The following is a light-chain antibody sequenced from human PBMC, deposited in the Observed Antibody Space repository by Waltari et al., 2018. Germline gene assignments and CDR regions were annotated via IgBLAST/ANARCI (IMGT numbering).Light chain of an antibody. V-gene: IGKV3-20*01. CDR2: DTS. CDR3: QQYDISPLT. CDR1: QTVRATY. J-gene: IGKJ4*01. Sequence: EIVLTQSPGTLSLSPGERATLSCRASQTVRATYLAWYQQKPGQAPTLVSHDTSSRATGIPDRFSGSGSGTDVSLTISSLEPEDFAVYYCQQYDISPLTFGGGTKVETK.